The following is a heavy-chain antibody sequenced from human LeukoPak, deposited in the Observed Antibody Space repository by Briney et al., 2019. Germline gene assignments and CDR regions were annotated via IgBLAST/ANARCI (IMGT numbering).Heavy chain of an antibody. D-gene: IGHD6-13*01. Sequence: ASVKISCKVSGYTFTDYYMHWVQQAPGKGLDWMGLLDPEDGETIYAEKFQGRVTITADTSTDTAYMELSSLRSEDTAVYYCATDRPLSSSWYEPFDYWGQGTLVTVSS. CDR1: GYTFTDYY. J-gene: IGHJ4*02. CDR3: ATDRPLSSSWYEPFDY. V-gene: IGHV1-69-2*01. CDR2: LDPEDGET.